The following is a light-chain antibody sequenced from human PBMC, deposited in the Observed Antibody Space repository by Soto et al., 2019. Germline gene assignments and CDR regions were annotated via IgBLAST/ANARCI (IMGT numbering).Light chain of an antibody. V-gene: IGKV3-11*01. J-gene: IGKJ3*01. CDR2: DAS. CDR1: QSVSGY. Sequence: DIVLTQSPVTLSLYPGERATLSCRASQSVSGYLVWYQQKPGQAPRLLIYDASTRATGIPARFSGSGSGTDFTLTISSLQPEDFATYYCQHAKSFPPTFGPGTKVDIK. CDR3: QHAKSFPPT.